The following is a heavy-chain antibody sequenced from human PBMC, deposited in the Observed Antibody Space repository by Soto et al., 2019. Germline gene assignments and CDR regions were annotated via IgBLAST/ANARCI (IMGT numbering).Heavy chain of an antibody. J-gene: IGHJ4*02. D-gene: IGHD6-25*01. V-gene: IGHV2-5*02. CDR3: ARSRNRITEDTQVGDFDS. Sequence: QITLKESGPTLVKPTQTLTLTCTFSGFSLTTDGVGVGWVRQPPGEALEWLALIYWDDDERYSPSLKTRLTLTKDPSKNQVVLIMTNMDPVDSSTDYCARSRNRITEDTQVGDFDSCGQGNLVTVSS. CDR1: GFSLTTDGVG. CDR2: IYWDDDE.